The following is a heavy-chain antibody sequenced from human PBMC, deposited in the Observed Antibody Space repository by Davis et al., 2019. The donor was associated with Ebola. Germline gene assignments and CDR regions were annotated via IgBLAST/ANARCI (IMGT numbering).Heavy chain of an antibody. D-gene: IGHD2-2*01. CDR3: ARDMGDQLLWGPYFDY. V-gene: IGHV3-23*01. J-gene: IGHJ4*02. CDR1: GFTFVSYA. Sequence: GESLKISCAASGFTFVSYAMSWVRQAPGKGLEWVSAISGSGGTTYYAGSVKGRFTVSRNNSKNTMYLQMNRLRAEDTAVYCCARDMGDQLLWGPYFDYWGQGTLVTVSS. CDR2: ISGSGGTT.